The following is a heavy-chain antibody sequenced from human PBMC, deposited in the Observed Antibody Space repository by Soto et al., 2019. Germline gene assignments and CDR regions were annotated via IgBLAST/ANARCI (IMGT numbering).Heavy chain of an antibody. V-gene: IGHV1-69*13. Sequence: SVKVSCKASGGTFSSYAISWVRQAPGQGLEWMGGIIPIFGTANYAQKFQGRVTITADESTSTAYMELSSLRSEDTAVYYCARDLGDDCSSTSCYTRYFDYWGQGTLVTVSS. D-gene: IGHD2-2*02. CDR1: GGTFSSYA. CDR3: ARDLGDDCSSTSCYTRYFDY. J-gene: IGHJ4*02. CDR2: IIPIFGTA.